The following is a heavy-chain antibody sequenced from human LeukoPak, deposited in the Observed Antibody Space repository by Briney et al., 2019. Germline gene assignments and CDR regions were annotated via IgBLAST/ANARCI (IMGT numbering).Heavy chain of an antibody. CDR1: GFTFSTSA. V-gene: IGHV3-48*04. J-gene: IGHJ6*03. CDR2: ISSSGSTI. Sequence: PGGSLRLSCAASGFTFSTSAMHWVRQAPGKGLEWVSYISSSGSTIYYADSVKGRFTISRDNAKNSLYLQMNSLRAEDTAVYYCARMQQQSYYYYYMDVWGKGTTVTVSS. CDR3: ARMQQQSYYYYYMDV. D-gene: IGHD6-13*01.